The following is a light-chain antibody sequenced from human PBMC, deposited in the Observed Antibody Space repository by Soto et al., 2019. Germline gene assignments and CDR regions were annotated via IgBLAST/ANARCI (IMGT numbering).Light chain of an antibody. Sequence: AIQMTQSPSSLSASVGDRVTITCRASQAIRNDLGWYQQNPGKAPKLLVHSASLLQDGVPPRFSGGGSGTDFTLTIDSLQPDDFATYYCQQYNSYSRTFGQGTKVDIK. CDR3: QQYNSYSRT. J-gene: IGKJ1*01. CDR2: SAS. CDR1: QAIRND. V-gene: IGKV1-6*01.